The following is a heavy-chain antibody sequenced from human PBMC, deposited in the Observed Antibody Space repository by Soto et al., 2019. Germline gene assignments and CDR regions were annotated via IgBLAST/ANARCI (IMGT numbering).Heavy chain of an antibody. CDR1: GGSISSYY. CDR2: SYYSGST. J-gene: IGHJ6*03. Sequence: QVQLQESGPGLVKPSETLSLTCTVSGGSISSYYWSWIRQPPGKGLEWIGYSYYSGSTNYNPSLKSRVTISVDTSKNQFSLKLSSVTAADTAVYYCARDMVRGARGYYYYYMDVWGKGTTVTVSS. CDR3: ARDMVRGARGYYYYYMDV. V-gene: IGHV4-59*01. D-gene: IGHD3-10*01.